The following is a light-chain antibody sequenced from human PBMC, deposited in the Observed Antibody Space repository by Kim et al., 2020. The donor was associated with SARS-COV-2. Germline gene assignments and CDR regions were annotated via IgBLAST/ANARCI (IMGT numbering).Light chain of an antibody. Sequence: QLFTISCTGTSSDVGGYNYVYWYQQHPGKAPKLMIYVVSNRPSGVSNRFSGSKSGNTASLTISGLQAEDEADYYCSSYTSSSTLVVFGGGTQLTVL. V-gene: IGLV2-14*03. CDR1: SSDVGGYNY. J-gene: IGLJ2*01. CDR3: SSYTSSSTLVV. CDR2: VVS.